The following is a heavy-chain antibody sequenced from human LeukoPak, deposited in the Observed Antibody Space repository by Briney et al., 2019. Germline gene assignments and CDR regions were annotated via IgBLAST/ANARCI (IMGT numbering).Heavy chain of an antibody. CDR3: VWFGELARFDP. Sequence: GGSLRLSCAASGFTFSNYWMHWVLQAPGKGLEWVSRIKSDGSITSYADAVKGRFTISRDNAKSTLYLQMNSLRAEDTAVYYCVWFGELARFDPWGQGTLVTVSS. V-gene: IGHV3-74*01. CDR1: GFTFSNYW. D-gene: IGHD3-10*01. CDR2: IKSDGSIT. J-gene: IGHJ5*02.